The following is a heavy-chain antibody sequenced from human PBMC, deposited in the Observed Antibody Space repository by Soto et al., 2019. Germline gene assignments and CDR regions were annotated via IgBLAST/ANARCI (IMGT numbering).Heavy chain of an antibody. J-gene: IGHJ6*02. CDR3: ARSITGTTLGMDV. Sequence: SETLSLTCTVSGGSVSSGSYYWRWIRQPPGKGLEWIGYIYYSGSTNSNPSLKSRVTISVDTSKNQFSLKLSSVTAADTAVYYCARSITGTTLGMDVWGQGTTVT. CDR2: IYYSGST. D-gene: IGHD1-7*01. V-gene: IGHV4-61*01. CDR1: GGSVSSGSYY.